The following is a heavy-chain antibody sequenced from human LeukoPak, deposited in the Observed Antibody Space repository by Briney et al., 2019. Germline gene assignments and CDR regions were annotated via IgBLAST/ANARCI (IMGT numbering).Heavy chain of an antibody. CDR1: GDSISSGDYY. Sequence: PSETLSLTCTVSGDSISSGDYYWSWIRQPAGQGLEWIGRIPSSGSTNYNPSLKSRVTISVDTSKNQFSLKLSSVTAADTAVYFCARGPYSYDSSGAFDIWGQGTMVTVSS. V-gene: IGHV4-61*02. D-gene: IGHD3-22*01. CDR2: IPSSGST. CDR3: ARGPYSYDSSGAFDI. J-gene: IGHJ3*02.